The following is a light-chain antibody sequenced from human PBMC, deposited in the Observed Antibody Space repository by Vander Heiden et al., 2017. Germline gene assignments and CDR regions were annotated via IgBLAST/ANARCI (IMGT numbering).Light chain of an antibody. CDR2: RDD. V-gene: IGLV1-44*01. CDR1: RSDVGSKS. J-gene: IGLJ3*02. Sequence: QSVLTQPPSSGTPGQRVTISCSGSRSDVGSKSVDWYQQFPGTAPKLLIYRDDQRPSGVPGRFSGSKSGSTASLAISGLQSEDEAEYYCEKWDDSMDEWVFGGGTKLTVL. CDR3: EKWDDSMDEWV.